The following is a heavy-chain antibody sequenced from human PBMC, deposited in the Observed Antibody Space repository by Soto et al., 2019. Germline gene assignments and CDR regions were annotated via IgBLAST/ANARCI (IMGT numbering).Heavy chain of an antibody. CDR1: GGSISSSSYY. D-gene: IGHD6-19*01. CDR3: ARHESGWSEYYYYYYYMDV. Sequence: QLQLQESGPGLVKPSETLSLTCTVSGGSISSSSYYWGWIRQPPGKGLEWIGSIYYSGSTYYNPSLKSRVTISVDTSKNQFSLKLSSVTAADTAVYYCARHESGWSEYYYYYYYMDVWGKGTTVTVSS. V-gene: IGHV4-39*01. CDR2: IYYSGST. J-gene: IGHJ6*03.